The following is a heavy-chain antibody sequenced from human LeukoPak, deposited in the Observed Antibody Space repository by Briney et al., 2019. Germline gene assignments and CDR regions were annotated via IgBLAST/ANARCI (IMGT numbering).Heavy chain of an antibody. J-gene: IGHJ4*02. CDR2: TNSDASST. D-gene: IGHD1-1*01. CDR3: ARVGQALGTYYFDY. V-gene: IGHV3-74*03. Sequence: GGSLRLSCAASGFTFSSYWMHWVRQAPGKGLVRVSRTNSDASSTTYADSVKGRFTISRDNAKNTLYLQMNSLRAEDTAVYYCARVGQALGTYYFDYWGQGTLVTVSS. CDR1: GFTFSSYW.